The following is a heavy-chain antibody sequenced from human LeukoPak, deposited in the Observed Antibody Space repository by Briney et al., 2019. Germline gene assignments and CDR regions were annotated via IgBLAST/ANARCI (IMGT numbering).Heavy chain of an antibody. Sequence: SATLSLTCSVSGYSISGGYYWGWIRQPPGKGLEWIGSIYHSGSTYFNPSLQSRVTMSVDKSKNQFSLNVNSVTAADTAVYYRARGYIEVVLTTTYSFFDPWGQGILVTVSS. D-gene: IGHD2-15*01. CDR3: ARGYIEVVLTTTYSFFDP. CDR2: IYHSGST. CDR1: GYSISGGYY. J-gene: IGHJ5*02. V-gene: IGHV4-38-2*02.